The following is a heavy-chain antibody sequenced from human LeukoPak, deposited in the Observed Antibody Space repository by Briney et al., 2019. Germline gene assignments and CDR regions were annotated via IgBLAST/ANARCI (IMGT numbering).Heavy chain of an antibody. CDR2: IYSGGST. D-gene: IGHD1-26*01. CDR3: AREGADMDV. CDR1: GFTVSSNY. J-gene: IGHJ6*03. Sequence: PGGSLRLSCAASGFTVSSNYMRWVRQAPGKGVEWVSVIYSGGSTYYADSVKGRFTISRDTSTNTLYLQMNSLRAEDTAVYYCAREGADMDVWGKGTTVTVSS. V-gene: IGHV3-53*01.